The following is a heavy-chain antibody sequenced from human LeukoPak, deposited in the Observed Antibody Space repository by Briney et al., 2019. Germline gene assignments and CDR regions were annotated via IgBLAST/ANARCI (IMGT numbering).Heavy chain of an antibody. CDR2: ISAYNGNT. CDR3: ARARPWEPHGDAFDI. J-gene: IGHJ3*02. CDR1: GYTFTSYG. V-gene: IGHV1-18*01. D-gene: IGHD1-26*01. Sequence: ASVKVSCKASGYTFTSYGISWVRQAPGQGLEWMGWISAYNGNTNYAQKLQGRVTMTTDTSTSTAYMELRSLRSDDTAVYYCARARPWEPHGDAFDIWGQGTMVIVSS.